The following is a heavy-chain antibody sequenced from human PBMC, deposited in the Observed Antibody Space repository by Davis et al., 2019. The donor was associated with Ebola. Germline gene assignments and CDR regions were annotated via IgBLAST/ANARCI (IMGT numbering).Heavy chain of an antibody. CDR3: ARGAVVVPAGLFDY. CDR2: ISSNGGST. J-gene: IGHJ4*02. Sequence: PGGSLRLSCSASGFTFSSYAMHWVRQAPGKGLEYVSAISSNGGSTYYADSVKGRFTISRDNSKNTLYLQMGSLRAEDMAVYYCARGAVVVPAGLFDYWGQGTLVTVSS. V-gene: IGHV3-64*02. CDR1: GFTFSSYA. D-gene: IGHD2-2*01.